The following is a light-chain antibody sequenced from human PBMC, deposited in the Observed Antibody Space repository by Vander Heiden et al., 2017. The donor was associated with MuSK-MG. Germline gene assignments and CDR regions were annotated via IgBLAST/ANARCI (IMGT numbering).Light chain of an antibody. CDR2: EDN. CDR1: KVGDKY. Sequence: SYELPQPPSVSVSPGQTATIPCSGNKVGDKYVCWYQQQPGQSPVLVIYEDNSRPAGIPARFSGSNSGNTATLTISGTQAMDEADYYCQTWDSGTWVFGGGTKLTVL. CDR3: QTWDSGTWV. J-gene: IGLJ3*02. V-gene: IGLV3-1*01.